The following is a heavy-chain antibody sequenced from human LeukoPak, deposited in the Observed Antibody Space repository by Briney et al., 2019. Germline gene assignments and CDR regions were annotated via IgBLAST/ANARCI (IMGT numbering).Heavy chain of an antibody. CDR1: EFTFSSYW. CDR2: INSDGSIT. Sequence: QPGGSLRLSCAASEFTFSSYWMHWVRQAPGKGLAWVSRINSDGSITTYADSVKGRFTISRDNAKNTVYLQMNSLRAEDTAVYYCTRGGVDYWGQGTLVTVSS. CDR3: TRGGVDY. J-gene: IGHJ4*02. V-gene: IGHV3-74*01. D-gene: IGHD3-10*01.